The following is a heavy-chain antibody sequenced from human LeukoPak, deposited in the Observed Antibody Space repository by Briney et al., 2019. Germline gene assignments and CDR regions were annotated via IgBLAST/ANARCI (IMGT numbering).Heavy chain of an antibody. V-gene: IGHV3-23*01. D-gene: IGHD3-22*01. J-gene: IGHJ4*02. CDR3: AKRGVVIRVILVGFHKQAYYFDS. Sequence: GGSLRLSCAVSGITLGNYGMSWVRQAPGKGLEWVAGISDSGGRTNYADSVKGRFTISRDNPKNTLYLQMNSLRAEDTAVYFCAKRGVVIRVILVGFHKQAYYFDSWGQGALVTVSS. CDR2: ISDSGGRT. CDR1: GITLGNYG.